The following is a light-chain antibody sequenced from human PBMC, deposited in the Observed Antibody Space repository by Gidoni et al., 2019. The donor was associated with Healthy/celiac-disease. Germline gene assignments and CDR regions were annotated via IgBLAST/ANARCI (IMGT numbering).Light chain of an antibody. CDR3: HQSYSTLSIT. CDR1: QSISSY. J-gene: IGKJ5*01. CDR2: PAS. V-gene: IGKV1-39*01. Sequence: DIQMTQFPSSLSASVGDRVTLTCRASQSISSYLNWYQQQPGKAPQLLIYPASSLQSGVPSRFSGSGSGTDFTLTISILQPEDFATYYCHQSYSTLSITFGQGTRLEIK.